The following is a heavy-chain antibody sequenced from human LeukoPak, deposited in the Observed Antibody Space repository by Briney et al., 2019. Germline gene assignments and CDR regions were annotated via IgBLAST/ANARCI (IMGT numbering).Heavy chain of an antibody. Sequence: GGSLRLSCAASGFTFSGSSMHWVRQASGKGLEWVSRIRNKANNYATAHAASVKGRFTISRDDSKNTAYLQMNSLRAEDTAVYYCARDSSDYYDSSGYYLDYWGQGTLVTVSS. CDR1: GFTFSGSS. J-gene: IGHJ4*02. D-gene: IGHD3-22*01. CDR3: ARDSSDYYDSSGYYLDY. CDR2: IRNKANNYAT. V-gene: IGHV3-73*01.